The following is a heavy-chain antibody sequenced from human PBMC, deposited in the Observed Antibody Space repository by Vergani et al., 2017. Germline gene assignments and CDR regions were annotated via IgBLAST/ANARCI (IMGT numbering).Heavy chain of an antibody. CDR1: GGTFSSYA. CDR3: AKYSRAIDAFDI. Sequence: VQLVQSGAEVKKPGSSVKVSCKASGGTFSSYAISWVRQAPGKGLEWVSAISGSGGSTYYADSVKGRFTISRDNSKNTLYLQMNSLRAEDTAVYYCAKYSRAIDAFDIWGQGTMVTVSS. J-gene: IGHJ3*02. D-gene: IGHD2-21*01. CDR2: ISGSGGST. V-gene: IGHV3-23*04.